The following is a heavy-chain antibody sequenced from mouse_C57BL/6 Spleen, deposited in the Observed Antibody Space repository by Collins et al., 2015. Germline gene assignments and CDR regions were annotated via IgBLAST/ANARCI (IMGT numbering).Heavy chain of an antibody. D-gene: IGHD1-1*01. CDR1: GYIFTDYG. J-gene: IGHJ1*03. CDR2: INMYSGVP. CDR3: ARHYGSRSGWFFDV. V-gene: IGHV9-3*01. Sequence: QIQLVQSGPELKKPGETVKISCKGSGYIFTDYGMSWVKRAPGKGLKWMGWINMYSGVPTYADDFKGRFAFSLETSASTAYLQINNLKNEDTATYFCARHYGSRSGWFFDVWGTGATVTFSS.